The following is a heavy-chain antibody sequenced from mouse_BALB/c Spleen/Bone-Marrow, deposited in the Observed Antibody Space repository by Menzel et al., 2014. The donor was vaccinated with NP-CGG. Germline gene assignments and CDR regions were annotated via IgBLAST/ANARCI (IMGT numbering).Heavy chain of an antibody. D-gene: IGHD1-1*01. J-gene: IGHJ3*01. CDR2: IDPSDSYT. V-gene: IGHV1S127*01. CDR3: TRRDTTVERAWFTY. Sequence: VQLQQSGAELVKPGASVKMSCKASGYTFTSYWMHWVKQRPGQGLEWIGTIDPSDSYTSYNQKFKGKATLTVDTSSSTAYMQLSSLTSEDSAVYYCTRRDTTVERAWFTYWGQGTLVTVSA. CDR1: GYTFTSYW.